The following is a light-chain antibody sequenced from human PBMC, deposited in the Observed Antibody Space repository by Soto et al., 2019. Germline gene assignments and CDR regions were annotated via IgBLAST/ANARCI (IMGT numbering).Light chain of an antibody. CDR2: DVS. V-gene: IGLV2-14*01. CDR1: SSDVGGYNY. J-gene: IGLJ3*02. Sequence: QSVLTQSASVSGSPGQAITISCTGTSSDVGGYNYVSWYKQQPGKAPKLIIYDVSNRPSGVSTRFSGSKSGNTASLTISGLQAEDEADYACSLDTSTNSWVFGGGTKVTVL. CDR3: SLDTSTNSWV.